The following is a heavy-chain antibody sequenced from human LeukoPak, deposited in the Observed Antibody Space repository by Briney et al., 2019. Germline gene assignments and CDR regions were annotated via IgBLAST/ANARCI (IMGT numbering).Heavy chain of an antibody. Sequence: SETLSLTCAVYGGSFSGYYWGWIRQPPGKGLEWIGSIYYSGSTYYNPSLKSRVTISVDTSKNQFSLKLSSVTAADTAVYYCARCKITMVRGVIMNPNWFDPWGQGTLVTVSS. J-gene: IGHJ5*02. D-gene: IGHD3-10*01. CDR1: GGSFSGYY. CDR3: ARCKITMVRGVIMNPNWFDP. CDR2: IYYSGST. V-gene: IGHV4-39*01.